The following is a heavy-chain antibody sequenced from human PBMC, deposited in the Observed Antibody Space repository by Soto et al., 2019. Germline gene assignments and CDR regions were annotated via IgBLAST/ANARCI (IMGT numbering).Heavy chain of an antibody. CDR1: GDSVSSNSAA. CDR2: TYYRSKWYN. D-gene: IGHD7-27*01. Sequence: SQTLSRTCAISGDSVSSNSAAWNWIRQSPSRGLEWLGRTYYRSKWYNDYAVSVKSRASIIPDTSKNQFSLQLNSVTPEDTAVYFCARGWGLNVWGQGTMVTVSS. J-gene: IGHJ3*01. CDR3: ARGWGLNV. V-gene: IGHV6-1*01.